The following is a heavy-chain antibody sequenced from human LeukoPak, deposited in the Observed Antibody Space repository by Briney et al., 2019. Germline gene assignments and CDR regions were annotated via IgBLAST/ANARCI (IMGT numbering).Heavy chain of an antibody. CDR3: VREARGYHYTYFDY. V-gene: IGHV3-13*01. CDR1: GFTLGSHD. D-gene: IGHD5-18*01. CDR2: IASGFQT. J-gene: IGHJ4*02. Sequence: GGSLRLSCTASGFTLGSHDMHWVRQTTGEGLEWVAAIASGFQTFYAGSVKGRFTVSREDAKNSLHLQMNSLRAGDTAVYYCVREARGYHYTYFDYWGQGTLVTVSS.